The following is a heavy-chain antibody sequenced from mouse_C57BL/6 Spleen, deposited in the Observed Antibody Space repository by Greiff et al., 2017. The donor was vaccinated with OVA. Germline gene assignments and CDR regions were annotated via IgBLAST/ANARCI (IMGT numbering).Heavy chain of an antibody. Sequence: ESGPGLVKPSQSLSLTCSVTGYSITSGYYWNWIRQFPGNKLEWMGYISYDGSNNYNPSLKNRISITRDTSKNQFFLKLNSVTTEDTATYYCAREGDEGYFDYWGQGTTLTVSS. V-gene: IGHV3-6*01. J-gene: IGHJ2*01. CDR1: GYSITSGYY. D-gene: IGHD3-3*01. CDR2: ISYDGSN. CDR3: AREGDEGYFDY.